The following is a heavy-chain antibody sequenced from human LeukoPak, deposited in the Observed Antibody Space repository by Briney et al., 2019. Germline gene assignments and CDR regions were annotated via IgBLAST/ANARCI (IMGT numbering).Heavy chain of an antibody. CDR3: AKYYYGSGSYFLDYYYGMDV. V-gene: IGHV3-21*01. CDR1: GFPFSTHS. CDR2: ISAGGDFV. D-gene: IGHD3-10*01. J-gene: IGHJ6*02. Sequence: GGSLRLSCAASGFPFSTHSLNWVRQAPGKGLEWVSSISAGGDFVYYGDSVKGRFTISRDNSKNTLYLQMNSLRAEDTAVYYCAKYYYGSGSYFLDYYYGMDVWGQGTTVTVSS.